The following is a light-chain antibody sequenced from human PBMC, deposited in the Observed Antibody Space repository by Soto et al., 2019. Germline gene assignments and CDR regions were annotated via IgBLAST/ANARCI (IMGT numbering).Light chain of an antibody. CDR3: QQYNNGPPDRT. V-gene: IGKV3-15*01. J-gene: IGKJ1*01. CDR2: GAS. Sequence: EIVMTQSPATLSVSPGERATLSCRASQSVGSPFAWSQQQTGQAPRLLIYGASTRATGIPARFSGSGSGTEFTLTISSLQSADLAIYFCQQYNNGPPDRTFGPGTKVEIK. CDR1: QSVGSP.